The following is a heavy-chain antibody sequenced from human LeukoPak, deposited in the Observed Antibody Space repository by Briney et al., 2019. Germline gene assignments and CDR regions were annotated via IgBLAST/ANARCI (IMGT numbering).Heavy chain of an antibody. V-gene: IGHV1-24*01. D-gene: IGHD3-22*01. J-gene: IGHJ4*02. CDR1: GYTLTELS. CDR3: ATGAEPGPPYYYDSSGYYFSY. Sequence: ASVKVSCKVPGYTLTELSMHWVRQAPGKGLEWMGGFDPEDGETIYAQKFQGRVTMTEDTSTDTAYMELSSLRSEDTAVYYCATGAEPGPPYYYDSSGYYFSYWGQGTLVTVSS. CDR2: FDPEDGET.